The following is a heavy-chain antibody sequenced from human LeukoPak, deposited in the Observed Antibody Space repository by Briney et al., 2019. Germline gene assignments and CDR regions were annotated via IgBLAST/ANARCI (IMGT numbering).Heavy chain of an antibody. J-gene: IGHJ6*02. CDR2: ISAYNGNT. D-gene: IGHD3-22*01. CDR1: GYTFTSYG. Sequence: ASVKVSCKASGYTFTSYGISWVRQAPGQGLEWMGWISAYNGNTNYAQKVQGRVTMTTDTSTSTAYMELRSLRSDDTAVYYCARDFGQGLLHDYYYGMDVWGQGTTVTVSS. V-gene: IGHV1-18*01. CDR3: ARDFGQGLLHDYYYGMDV.